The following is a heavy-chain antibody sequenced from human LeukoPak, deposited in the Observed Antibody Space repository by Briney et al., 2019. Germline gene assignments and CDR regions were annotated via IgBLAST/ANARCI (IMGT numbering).Heavy chain of an antibody. J-gene: IGHJ4*02. Sequence: GGSLRLSCAASGFTFSSYGMHWVRQAPGKGLEWVAVISYDGSNKYYADSVKGRFTISRDNSKNTLYLQMNSLRAEDTAVYYCAKGLRHSDNWGQGTLVTVSS. CDR2: ISYDGSNK. CDR1: GFTFSSYG. D-gene: IGHD3-9*01. V-gene: IGHV3-30*18. CDR3: AKGLRHSDN.